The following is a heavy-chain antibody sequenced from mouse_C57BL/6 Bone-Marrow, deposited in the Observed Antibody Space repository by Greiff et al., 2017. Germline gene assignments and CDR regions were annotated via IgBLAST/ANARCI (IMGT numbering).Heavy chain of an antibody. Sequence: VQLQQSGAELVKPGASVKISCKASGYTFTDYYINWVKQRPGQGLEWIGKFGPGSGSTYYNEKFKGKATLTADKSSSTAYMQLSSLTSEDSAVFFCARAGDGYSGAWFAYWGQGTLVTVSA. J-gene: IGHJ3*01. CDR2: FGPGSGST. D-gene: IGHD2-3*01. CDR1: GYTFTDYY. CDR3: ARAGDGYSGAWFAY. V-gene: IGHV1-77*01.